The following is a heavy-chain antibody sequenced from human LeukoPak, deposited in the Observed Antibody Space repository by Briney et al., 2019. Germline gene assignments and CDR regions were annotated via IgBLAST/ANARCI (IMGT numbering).Heavy chain of an antibody. V-gene: IGHV4-34*01. CDR1: GGSFSGYY. D-gene: IGHD6-13*01. Sequence: PSETLSLTCAVYGGSFSGYYWSWIRQPPGKGLEWIGEINHSGSTNYNPSLKSRITISVDTSKNQFSLKLRSVTAADTAVYYRARATYSSRGRYFDYWGQGTLVTVSS. J-gene: IGHJ4*02. CDR3: ARATYSSRGRYFDY. CDR2: INHSGST.